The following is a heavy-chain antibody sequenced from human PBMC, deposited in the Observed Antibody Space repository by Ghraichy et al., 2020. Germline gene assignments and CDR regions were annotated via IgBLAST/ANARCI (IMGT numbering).Heavy chain of an antibody. V-gene: IGHV5-51*01. Sequence: GGSLNISCKASGYRFSSYWVAWVRQMPGEGLEWMGIIFPGDSEARYNPSFQGQVTISDDGDNTLYLQWTNLKASDTAMYYCARLGQLALDLWGQGTLVTVSS. CDR2: IFPGDSEA. CDR1: GYRFSSYW. CDR3: ARLGQLALDL. J-gene: IGHJ5*02. D-gene: IGHD6-6*01.